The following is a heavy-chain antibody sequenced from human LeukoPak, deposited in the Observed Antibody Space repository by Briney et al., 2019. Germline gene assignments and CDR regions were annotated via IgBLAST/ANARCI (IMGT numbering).Heavy chain of an antibody. CDR1: GGSISSSGYY. D-gene: IGHD3-10*01. V-gene: IGHV4-39*07. J-gene: IGHJ4*02. CDR3: ARTYGSGSYWFDY. Sequence: PSETLSLTCTVSGGSISSSGYYWGWIRQPPGKGLEWIGTIYYSGTTNYNPSLKSRVTISVDTSKNQFSLKLSSVTATDTAVYYCARTYGSGSYWFDYWGQGTLVTVSS. CDR2: IYYSGTT.